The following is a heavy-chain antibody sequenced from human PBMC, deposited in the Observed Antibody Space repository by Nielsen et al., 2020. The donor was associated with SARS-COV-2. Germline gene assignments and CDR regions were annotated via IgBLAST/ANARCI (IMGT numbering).Heavy chain of an antibody. D-gene: IGHD3-3*01. CDR2: INPSDGST. V-gene: IGHV1-46*01. CDR3: ARDRSITIFGVVMGVYNWFDP. J-gene: IGHJ5*02. CDR1: GYTFTSYY. Sequence: ASVKVSCKASGYTFTSYYMHWVRQAPGQGLEWMGIINPSDGSTSYAQKFQGRVTMTRDTSTSTVYMELSSLRSEDTAVYYCARDRSITIFGVVMGVYNWFDPWGQGTLVTVS.